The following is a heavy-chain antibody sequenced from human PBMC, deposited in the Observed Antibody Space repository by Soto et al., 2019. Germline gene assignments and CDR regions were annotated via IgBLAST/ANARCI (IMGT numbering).Heavy chain of an antibody. CDR1: GFSLINYG. CDR3: ARETQDCRSANWFGLYSPWFVP. CDR2: ISYDGGNK. D-gene: IGHD2-2*01. J-gene: IGHJ5*01. Sequence: QEQLVESGGGVVPPGGSLRLSCVASGFSLINYGMHWVREAPGKGLAWVAVISYDGGNKQYADSVKGRHTISRDNSKNTLYLQLTRLKNEDTAMYYCARETQDCRSANWFGLYSPWFVPWGQGTLVSVSS. V-gene: IGHV3-30*03.